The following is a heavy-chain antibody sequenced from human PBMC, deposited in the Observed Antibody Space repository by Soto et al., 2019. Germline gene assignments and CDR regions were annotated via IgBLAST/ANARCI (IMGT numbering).Heavy chain of an antibody. CDR2: FGVDYIT. V-gene: IGHV3-23*01. CDR1: GFSFSNYA. J-gene: IGHJ4*02. D-gene: IGHD3-22*01. CDR3: AKAKGCFDNSGPDQ. Sequence: EVQLLESGGGLIQPGGSLRLSCATSGFSFSNYAMSWVRQAPGKGMEWVSGFGVDYITYYADSVRGRFTISRDNSKNTLYLQMNSLRAEDTALYYCAKAKGCFDNSGPDQWGQGTLVTVSS.